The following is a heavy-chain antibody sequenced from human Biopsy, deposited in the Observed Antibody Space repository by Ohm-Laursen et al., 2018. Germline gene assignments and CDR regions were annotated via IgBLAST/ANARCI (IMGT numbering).Heavy chain of an antibody. CDR3: ARLSRRGYIIFFDY. J-gene: IGHJ4*02. D-gene: IGHD5-12*01. V-gene: IGHV4-59*08. Sequence: PPGTLSLTCTVSGGSITGDFWTWIRQTPGKGLEWIGYRFHSGSPIYNPSLQSRVTISIDTSKNQFSLTLSSVSAADTAVYYCARLSRRGYIIFFDYWGRGTRVTVSS. CDR2: RFHSGSP. CDR1: GGSITGDF.